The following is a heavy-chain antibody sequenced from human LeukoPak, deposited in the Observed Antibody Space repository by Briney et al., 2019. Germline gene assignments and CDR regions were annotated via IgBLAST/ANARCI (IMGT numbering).Heavy chain of an antibody. J-gene: IGHJ6*03. Sequence: GGSLRLSCAASGFMFSSYAMHWVRQAPGKGLEWAAVISYDGSKKYYAESVKGRFTISRDNSKNTLYLQVNSLRSEDTAVYYCARNYYDSSGYWGDNNYYYYYYMDVWGKGTTVTVSS. CDR3: ARNYYDSSGYWGDNNYYYYYYMDV. D-gene: IGHD3-22*01. CDR1: GFMFSSYA. V-gene: IGHV3-30*04. CDR2: ISYDGSKK.